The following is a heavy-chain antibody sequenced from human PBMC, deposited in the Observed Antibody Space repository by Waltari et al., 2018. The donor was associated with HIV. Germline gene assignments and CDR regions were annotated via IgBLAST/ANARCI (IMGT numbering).Heavy chain of an antibody. CDR1: GFTFTSYG. Sequence: EVQLVESGGGLVQRGGSLRLSCAASGFTFTSYGWNWVRQAPGKGLEWVSFISSSSSTIYYADSVKGRFTISRDNAKNSLYLQMNSLRAEDTAVYYCARETYYYDSSGPYFDYWGQGTLVTVSS. J-gene: IGHJ4*02. CDR2: ISSSSSTI. V-gene: IGHV3-48*01. D-gene: IGHD3-22*01. CDR3: ARETYYYDSSGPYFDY.